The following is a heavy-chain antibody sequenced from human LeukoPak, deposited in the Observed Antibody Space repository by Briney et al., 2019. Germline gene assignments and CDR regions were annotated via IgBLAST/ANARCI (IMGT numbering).Heavy chain of an antibody. CDR1: GGTFSSYA. D-gene: IGHD5-18*01. Sequence: ASVKVSCKASGGTFSSYAISWVRQAPGQGLEWMGGIIPIFGTANYAQKFQGRVTITTDESTSTAYMELSSLRSEDTAVYYCARGDTAGAHPYYYYMDVWGKGTTVTVSS. J-gene: IGHJ6*03. CDR3: ARGDTAGAHPYYYYMDV. CDR2: IIPIFGTA. V-gene: IGHV1-69*05.